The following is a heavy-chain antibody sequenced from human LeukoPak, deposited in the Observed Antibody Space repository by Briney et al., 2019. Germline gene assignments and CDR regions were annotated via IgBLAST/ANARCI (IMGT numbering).Heavy chain of an antibody. J-gene: IGHJ4*02. CDR2: TRNKASSYTT. D-gene: IGHD1-26*01. CDR1: GFTFSDHY. Sequence: HSGGSLRLSCAASGFTFSDHYMDWVRQAPAKGLEWIGRTRNKASSYTTEYAASVKGRFTVSRDDSKNSLYLQMNSLKTEDTAIYYCARVGIYSGTYLLDYWGQGTLVTVSS. V-gene: IGHV3-72*01. CDR3: ARVGIYSGTYLLDY.